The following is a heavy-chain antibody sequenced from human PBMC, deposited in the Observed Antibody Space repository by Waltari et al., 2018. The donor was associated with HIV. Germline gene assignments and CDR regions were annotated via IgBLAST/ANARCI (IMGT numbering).Heavy chain of an antibody. V-gene: IGHV3-73*01. J-gene: IGHJ4*02. D-gene: IGHD6-13*01. CDR3: TRWTAAAGTAFDY. CDR2: SRSKLDRFAT. Sequence: EVQLVESGGALVQPGGSLKLSCAASGFNFKGSAIHWVRQASGKGLEWVGGSRSKLDRFATAYGASMKGRFTSSRDDSKNTAYLQMNRLKTEDTALYYCTRWTAAAGTAFDYWGLGTLVTVSS. CDR1: GFNFKGSA.